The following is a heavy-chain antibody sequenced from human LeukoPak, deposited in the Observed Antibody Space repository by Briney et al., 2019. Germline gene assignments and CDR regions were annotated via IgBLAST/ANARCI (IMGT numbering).Heavy chain of an antibody. V-gene: IGHV4-34*01. J-gene: IGHJ5*02. CDR2: INHSGST. D-gene: IGHD4-17*01. Sequence: PSETLSLTCAVYGGSFSGYYWSWIRQPPGKGLEWIGEINHSGSTNYNPSLKSRVTISVDTSKNQFSLKLSSVTAADTAVYYCARPKTTVWFDPWGQGTLVTVSS. CDR1: GGSFSGYY. CDR3: ARPKTTVWFDP.